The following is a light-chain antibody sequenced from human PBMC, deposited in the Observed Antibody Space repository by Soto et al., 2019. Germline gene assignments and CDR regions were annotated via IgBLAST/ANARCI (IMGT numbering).Light chain of an antibody. CDR2: DAS. CDR1: QSFSNY. CDR3: QQRSHWPLT. J-gene: IGKJ3*01. V-gene: IGKV3-11*01. Sequence: EIVLTQSPATLSLSPGERATLSCRASQSFSNYLGWYQQKPGQAHRLLIYDASNRATGIPARFSGSGSGTDFTLTISSLEPEDFALYYCQQRSHWPLTFGPGTMVDI.